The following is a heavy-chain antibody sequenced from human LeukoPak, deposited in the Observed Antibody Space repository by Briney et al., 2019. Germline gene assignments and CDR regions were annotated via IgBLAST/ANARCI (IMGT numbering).Heavy chain of an antibody. Sequence: GGSLRLSCAASGFSFSYYWMHWVRQGSGKGPVWVSRIIGDGTRADYADSVKGRFTISRDNAKSTLYLQMNSLTVEDTAVYYCLRVDDTNGHNWFDPWGQGTLVTVSS. CDR1: GFSFSYYW. CDR3: LRVDDTNGHNWFDP. V-gene: IGHV3-74*01. CDR2: IIGDGTRA. D-gene: IGHD2-8*01. J-gene: IGHJ5*02.